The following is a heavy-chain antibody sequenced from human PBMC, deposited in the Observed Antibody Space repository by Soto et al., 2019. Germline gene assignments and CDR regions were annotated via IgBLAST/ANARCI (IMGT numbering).Heavy chain of an antibody. CDR1: GDSFTSYW. J-gene: IGHJ4*02. Sequence: GESLKISCKGSGDSFTSYWIGWVRQMPGKGLEWMGIIYPGDSDTRYSPSFQGQVTISVDKSISTAYLQWSSLKDSDTAMYYCARRPRLTAPFDYWGQGTLVTVSS. V-gene: IGHV5-51*01. D-gene: IGHD3-9*01. CDR3: ARRPRLTAPFDY. CDR2: IYPGDSDT.